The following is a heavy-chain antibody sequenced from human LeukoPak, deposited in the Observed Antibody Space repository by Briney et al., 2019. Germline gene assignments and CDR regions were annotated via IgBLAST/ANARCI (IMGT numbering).Heavy chain of an antibody. CDR3: ARGDFFGY. V-gene: IGHV4-34*01. J-gene: IGHJ4*02. D-gene: IGHD3-3*01. CDR1: GGSFSGYY. CDR2: INHREST. Sequence: SETLSLTCAVYGGSFSGYYWSWIRQPPGKGLEWIGEINHRESTNYNPSLKSRVTMSVDTPKNQFSLKLNSLTAADTAVYYCARGDFFGYWGQGTLVTVSS.